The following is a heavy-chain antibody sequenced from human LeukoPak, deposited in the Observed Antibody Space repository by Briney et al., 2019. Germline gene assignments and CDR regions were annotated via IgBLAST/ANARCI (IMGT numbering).Heavy chain of an antibody. Sequence: GGSLRLSCAASGFTFRSYAMTWVRQAPGKGLECVSGISGSGATTYYVDSVKGRFIISRDNSKNTLYLQMNSLRAEDTAVYYCAKEVSNDILTPFDSWGQGSLVTVSS. CDR1: GFTFRSYA. CDR3: AKEVSNDILTPFDS. CDR2: ISGSGATT. D-gene: IGHD3-9*01. J-gene: IGHJ4*02. V-gene: IGHV3-23*01.